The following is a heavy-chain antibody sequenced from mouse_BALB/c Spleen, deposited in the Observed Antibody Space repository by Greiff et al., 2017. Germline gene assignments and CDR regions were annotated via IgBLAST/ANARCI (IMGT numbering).Heavy chain of an antibody. CDR1: GYTFTDYE. CDR3: TRAYDSSYYFDY. J-gene: IGHJ2*01. V-gene: IGHV1-15*01. Sequence: QVQLQQSGAELVRPGASVTLSCKASGYTFTDYEMHWVKQTPVHGLEWIGAIDPETGGTAYNQKFKGKATLTADKSSSTAYMELRSLTSEDSAVYYCTRAYDSSYYFDYWGQGTTLTVSS. CDR2: IDPETGGT. D-gene: IGHD1-1*01.